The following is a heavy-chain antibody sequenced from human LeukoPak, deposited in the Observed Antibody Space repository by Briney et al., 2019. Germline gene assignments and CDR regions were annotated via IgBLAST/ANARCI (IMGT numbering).Heavy chain of an antibody. Sequence: GGSLRLSCAASGFAFSSYGMHWVRQAPCKGLEWVAFIRFDGTNKYYADSVKGRFTISRDNSKNTLYLQMNSLRAEDTAVYYCAKDQPNCSGGTCYPRVFDYWGQGTLVTVSS. CDR1: GFAFSSYG. CDR2: IRFDGTNK. J-gene: IGHJ4*02. D-gene: IGHD2-15*01. CDR3: AKDQPNCSGGTCYPRVFDY. V-gene: IGHV3-30*02.